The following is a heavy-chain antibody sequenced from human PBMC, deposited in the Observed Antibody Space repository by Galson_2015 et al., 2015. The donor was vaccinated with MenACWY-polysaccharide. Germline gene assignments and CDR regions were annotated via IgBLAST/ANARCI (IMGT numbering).Heavy chain of an antibody. CDR3: ANWIAYCKLDY. CDR1: GFIFSNYW. J-gene: IGHJ4*02. D-gene: IGHD2/OR15-2a*01. V-gene: IGHV3-74*01. Sequence: SLRLSCATSGFIFSNYWMHWVRHAPGGGLVWVSRIKSDASTTNNADSVKGRFTISRDNAKNTLYLEMNSLRAEDTAVYYCANWIAYCKLDYWGQGTLVTVSS. CDR2: IKSDASTT.